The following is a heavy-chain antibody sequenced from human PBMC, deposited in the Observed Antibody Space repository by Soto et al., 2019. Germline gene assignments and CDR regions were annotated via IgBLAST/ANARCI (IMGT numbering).Heavy chain of an antibody. J-gene: IGHJ4*02. Sequence: GGSLILSCAAAGFTFSSYSMNWVRQAPGKGLEWVSSISSSSSYIYYADSVKGRFTISRDNAKNSLYLQMNSLRAEDTAVYYCARDPRSVAAVDYWGQGTLVTVSS. CDR1: GFTFSSYS. CDR3: ARDPRSVAAVDY. V-gene: IGHV3-21*01. D-gene: IGHD2-15*01. CDR2: ISSSSSYI.